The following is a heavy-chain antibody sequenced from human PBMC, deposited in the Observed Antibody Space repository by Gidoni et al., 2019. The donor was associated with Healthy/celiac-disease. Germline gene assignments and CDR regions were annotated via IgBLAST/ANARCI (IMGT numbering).Heavy chain of an antibody. Sequence: EVQLVESGGGRVKHGGALRRNCAASGVNLSSYSMNWVRQAPGKGLEWVSSISSSSSYIYYADSVKGRFTISRDNAKNSLYLQMNSLRAEDTAVYYCALGYCSSTSCDHGAFDIWGQGTMVTVSS. CDR2: ISSSSSYI. J-gene: IGHJ3*02. CDR3: ALGYCSSTSCDHGAFDI. D-gene: IGHD2-2*01. V-gene: IGHV3-21*01. CDR1: GVNLSSYS.